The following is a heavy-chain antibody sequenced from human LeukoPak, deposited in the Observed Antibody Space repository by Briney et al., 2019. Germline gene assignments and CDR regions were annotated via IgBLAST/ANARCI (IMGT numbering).Heavy chain of an antibody. Sequence: GGSLRLSCAASSFTFSNAWMNWVRQAPGKGLEWVSYISSSSSTIYYADSVKGRFTISRDNAKNSLYLQMNSLRDEDTAVYYCAREGGYCSSTSCYRFDPWGQGTLVTVSS. CDR2: ISSSSSTI. CDR1: SFTFSNAW. D-gene: IGHD2-2*02. CDR3: AREGGYCSSTSCYRFDP. J-gene: IGHJ5*02. V-gene: IGHV3-48*02.